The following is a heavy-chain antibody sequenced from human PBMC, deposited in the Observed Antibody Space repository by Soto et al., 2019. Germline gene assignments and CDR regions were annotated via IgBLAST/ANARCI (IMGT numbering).Heavy chain of an antibody. J-gene: IGHJ4*02. Sequence: GGSLRLSCAASGFTFSSYAMSWVRQAPGKGLEWVSIIGGSGVSTYYADSVKGRFTISRDNSKNTVYLQMNSLRAEDTAVFYCAKAGYYDSSGRPAFDYWGQGTLVTVSS. V-gene: IGHV3-23*01. CDR3: AKAGYYDSSGRPAFDY. CDR1: GFTFSSYA. CDR2: IGGSGVST. D-gene: IGHD3-22*01.